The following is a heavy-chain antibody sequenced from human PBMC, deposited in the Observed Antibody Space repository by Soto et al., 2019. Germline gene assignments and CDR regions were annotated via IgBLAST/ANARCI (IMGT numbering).Heavy chain of an antibody. CDR3: ASGSRPTDYYAGLDV. J-gene: IGHJ6*02. V-gene: IGHV4-4*02. CDR2: VNHGGST. Sequence: QLQLQESGPALVKPSGTLALTCAVSGDSISSNNWWTWVRQPPGKGLEWIGQVNHGGSTNYNPSLKSRVTMSVDKSKNQRALKVNSVTAADTAVYYCASGSRPTDYYAGLDVWGQGTTVTVSS. D-gene: IGHD4-17*01. CDR1: GDSISSNNW.